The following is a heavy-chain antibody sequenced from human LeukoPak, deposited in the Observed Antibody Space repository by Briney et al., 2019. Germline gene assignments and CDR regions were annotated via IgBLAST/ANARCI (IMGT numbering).Heavy chain of an antibody. CDR1: GGTFSSYA. V-gene: IGHV1-69*01. CDR2: TIPIFGTA. J-gene: IGHJ3*02. Sequence: SVKVSCKASGGTFSSYAISWVRQAPGQGLEWMGGTIPIFGTANYAQKFQGRVTITADESTSTAYMELSSLRSEDTAVYYCASANSGYDTTDAFDIWGQGTMVTVSS. CDR3: ASANSGYDTTDAFDI. D-gene: IGHD5-12*01.